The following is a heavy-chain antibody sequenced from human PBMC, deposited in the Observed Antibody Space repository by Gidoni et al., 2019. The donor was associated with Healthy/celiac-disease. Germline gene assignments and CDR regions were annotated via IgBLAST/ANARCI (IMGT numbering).Heavy chain of an antibody. Sequence: EVQLVESGGGLVQPGGSLRLSCAASGFTFSRYDMHWVRQATGKGLEWVSAIGTAGDTYYPGSVKGRFTISRENAKNSLYLQMNSLRAGDTAVYYCARVLGSGSNYYYYGMDVWGQGTTVTVSS. D-gene: IGHD3-10*01. V-gene: IGHV3-13*01. J-gene: IGHJ6*02. CDR2: IGTAGDT. CDR1: GFTFSRYD. CDR3: ARVLGSGSNYYYYGMDV.